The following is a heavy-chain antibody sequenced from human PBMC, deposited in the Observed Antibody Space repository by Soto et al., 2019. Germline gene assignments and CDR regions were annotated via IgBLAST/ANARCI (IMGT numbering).Heavy chain of an antibody. D-gene: IGHD3-10*01. Sequence: EVQLVESGGGLVKPGGSLRLSCAASGFTFSNAWMSWVRQAPGKGLEWVGRIKTKTDGGTADYAAPVKGRFTISRDDSKNTLYLQMSSPKTEDTAVYYCTTVTQSGLDYWGQGTLVTVSS. J-gene: IGHJ4*02. V-gene: IGHV3-15*01. CDR2: IKTKTDGGTA. CDR3: TTVTQSGLDY. CDR1: GFTFSNAW.